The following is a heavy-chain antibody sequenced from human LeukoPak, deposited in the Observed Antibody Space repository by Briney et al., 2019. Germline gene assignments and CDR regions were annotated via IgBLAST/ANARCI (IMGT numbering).Heavy chain of an antibody. V-gene: IGHV1-18*01. CDR3: ARGRNLVPAAIPTKGSFDY. D-gene: IGHD2-2*02. J-gene: IGHJ4*02. Sequence: ASVKVSCKASGYTFTSYGISWVRQAPGQGLEWMGWISAYNGNTNYAQKLQGRVTMTTDTSTSTAYMELRSLRSDDTAVYYCARGRNLVPAAIPTKGSFDYWGQGTLVTVSS. CDR2: ISAYNGNT. CDR1: GYTFTSYG.